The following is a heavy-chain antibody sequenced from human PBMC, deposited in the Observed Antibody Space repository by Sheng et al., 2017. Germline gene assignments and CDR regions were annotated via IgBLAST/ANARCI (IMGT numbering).Heavy chain of an antibody. V-gene: IGHV4-59*01. CDR1: GGSISSYY. J-gene: IGHJ4*02. Sequence: QVQLQESGPGLVKPSETLSLTCTVSGGSISSYYWSWIRQPPGKGLEWIGYIYYSGSTNYNPSLKSRVTISVDTSKNQFSLKLSSVTAADTAVYYCATHYNGFDYWGQGTLVTVSS. CDR3: ATHYNGFDY. CDR2: IYYSGST. D-gene: IGHD4-4*01.